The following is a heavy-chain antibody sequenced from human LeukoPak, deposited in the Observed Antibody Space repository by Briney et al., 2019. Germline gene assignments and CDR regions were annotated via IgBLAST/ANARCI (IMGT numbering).Heavy chain of an antibody. CDR1: GGSFSGYY. CDR2: INHSGST. V-gene: IGHV4-34*01. Sequence: PSETLSLTCAVYGGSFSGYYWSWIRQPPGKGLEWIGEINHSGSTNYNPSLKSRVTISVDTSKTQFSLKLSSVTAADTAVYYCARGRGAARPVDYWGQGTLVTVSS. CDR3: ARGRGAARPVDY. J-gene: IGHJ4*02. D-gene: IGHD6-6*01.